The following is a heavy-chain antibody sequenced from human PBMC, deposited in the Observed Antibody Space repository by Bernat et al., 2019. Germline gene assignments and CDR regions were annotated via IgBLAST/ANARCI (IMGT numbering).Heavy chain of an antibody. Sequence: QVQLQQWGAGLLKPSETLSLTCAVYGGSFSGYYWSWIRQPPGKGLEWIGEINHSGSTNYNPTLNSRVTISVDTSNNQFSLKLSSVTAAETAVYYCARVAYYYDSSGYWAEDYWGQGTLVTVSS. V-gene: IGHV4-34*01. CDR1: GGSFSGYY. D-gene: IGHD3-22*01. CDR2: INHSGST. J-gene: IGHJ4*02. CDR3: ARVAYYYDSSGYWAEDY.